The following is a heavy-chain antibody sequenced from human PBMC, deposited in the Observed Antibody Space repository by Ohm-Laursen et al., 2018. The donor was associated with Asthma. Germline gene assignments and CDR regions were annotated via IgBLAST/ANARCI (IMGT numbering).Heavy chain of an antibody. CDR3: TTDTVVGWDYYYYYGMDV. J-gene: IGHJ6*02. D-gene: IGHD2-15*01. CDR2: IKSKTDGGTT. V-gene: IGHV3-15*01. Sequence: GSLRLSCAASGFTFSNAWMSWVRQAPGKGLEWVGRIKSKTDGGTTDYAAPVKGRFTISRDDSKNTLYLQMNSLKTEDTAVYYCTTDTVVGWDYYYYYGMDVWGQGTTVTVSS. CDR1: GFTFSNAW.